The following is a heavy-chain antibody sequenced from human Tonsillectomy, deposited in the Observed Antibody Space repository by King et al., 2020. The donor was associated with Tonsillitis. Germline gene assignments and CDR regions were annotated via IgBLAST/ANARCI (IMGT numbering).Heavy chain of an antibody. CDR1: GFTFSSYS. Sequence: VQLVESGGGLVKPGGSLRLSRAASGFTFSSYSMNWVRQAPGKGLEWVSSISSSSSYIYYADSVKGRFTISRDNAKNSLYLQMNSLRAEDTAVYYCAREAGYYFGYSWFDPWGQGTLVTVSS. D-gene: IGHD5-12*01. CDR2: ISSSSSYI. V-gene: IGHV3-21*01. J-gene: IGHJ5*02. CDR3: AREAGYYFGYSWFDP.